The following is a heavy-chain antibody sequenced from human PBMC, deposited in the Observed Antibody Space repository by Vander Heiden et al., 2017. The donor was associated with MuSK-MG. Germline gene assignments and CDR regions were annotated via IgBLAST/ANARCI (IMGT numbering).Heavy chain of an antibody. CDR1: GGSISSSSYY. V-gene: IGHV4-39*01. CDR2: IYYSGST. J-gene: IGHJ4*02. D-gene: IGHD2-2*01. Sequence: QLQLQESGPGLVKPSETLSLTCTVSGGSISSSSYYWGWIRQPPGKGLEWIGSIYYSGSTYYNPSLKSRVTISVDTSKNQFSLKLSSVTAADTAVYYCARHPPVPAGANFDYWGQGTLVTVSS. CDR3: ARHPPVPAGANFDY.